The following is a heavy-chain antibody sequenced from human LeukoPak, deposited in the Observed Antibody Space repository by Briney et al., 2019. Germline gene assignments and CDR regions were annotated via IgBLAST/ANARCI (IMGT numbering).Heavy chain of an antibody. J-gene: IGHJ3*01. D-gene: IGHD6-13*01. Sequence: ASVKVSCKASGYTFTSYDINWVRQATGQGLEWMGWMNPNGGNTGYAQKFHGRVTMTRNTSISTAYMELSSLRSDDTAVYYCARLRSIGASGHDASDFWGQGTMVTVSS. V-gene: IGHV1-8*01. CDR1: GYTFTSYD. CDR2: MNPNGGNT. CDR3: ARLRSIGASGHDASDF.